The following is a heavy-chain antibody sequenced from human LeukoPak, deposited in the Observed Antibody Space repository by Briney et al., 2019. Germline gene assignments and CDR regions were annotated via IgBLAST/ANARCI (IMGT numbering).Heavy chain of an antibody. CDR1: GFTTHYW. CDR3: AKDSYGLDV. Sequence: GGSLRLSCTASGFTTHYWLNWVRQAPGKGLEWVSSVSRGGASTYYADSVKGRFTISRDSSNNTVYLQMRSLRAEDTAVYYCAKDSYGLDVWGQGTTVSVSS. V-gene: IGHV3-23*01. CDR2: VSRGGAST. J-gene: IGHJ6*02.